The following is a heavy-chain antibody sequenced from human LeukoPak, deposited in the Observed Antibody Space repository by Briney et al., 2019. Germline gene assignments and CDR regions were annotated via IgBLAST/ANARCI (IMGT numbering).Heavy chain of an antibody. V-gene: IGHV3-48*04. CDR2: ISSSSSTI. Sequence: PGGSLRLSCAASGFTFSSYSMNWVRQAPGKGLEWVSYISSSSSTIYYADSVKGRFTISRDNAKNSLYLQMNSLRAEDTAVYYCARDYSFMVRGATYYYYGMDVWGQGTTVTVSS. CDR3: ARDYSFMVRGATYYYYGMDV. J-gene: IGHJ6*02. CDR1: GFTFSSYS. D-gene: IGHD3-10*01.